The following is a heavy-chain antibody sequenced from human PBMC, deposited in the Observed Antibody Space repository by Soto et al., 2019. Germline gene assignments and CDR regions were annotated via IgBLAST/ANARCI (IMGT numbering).Heavy chain of an antibody. CDR2: ISYDGSNK. CDR3: ARGDGMSGPEGY. CDR1: GFTFSSYA. J-gene: IGHJ4*02. D-gene: IGHD3-3*01. Sequence: QVQLVESGGGVVQPGRSLRLSCATSGFTFSSYAMHWVRQAPGKGPEWVAIISYDGSNKYYADSVKGRFIISRDNSKNTLFLQMNSLRTEDTAVYHCARGDGMSGPEGYWGQGTLVTVSS. V-gene: IGHV3-30-3*01.